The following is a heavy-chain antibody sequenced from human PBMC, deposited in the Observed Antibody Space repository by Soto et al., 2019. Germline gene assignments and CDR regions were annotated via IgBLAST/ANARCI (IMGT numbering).Heavy chain of an antibody. J-gene: IGHJ6*02. CDR3: ARVGGAAIFELDV. Sequence: SETLSLTCAVYGGSFSGYYWSWIRQPPGKGLEWIGEINHSGSTNYNPSLKSRVTISVDTSKNQFSLKLSSVTAADMAVYYCARVGGAAIFELDVWGQGTTVTVSS. CDR1: GGSFSGYY. V-gene: IGHV4-34*01. CDR2: INHSGST. D-gene: IGHD3-3*01.